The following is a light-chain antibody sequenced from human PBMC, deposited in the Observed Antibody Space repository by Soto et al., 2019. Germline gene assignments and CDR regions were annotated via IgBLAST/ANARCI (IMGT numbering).Light chain of an antibody. V-gene: IGKV3-11*01. CDR2: DVS. J-gene: IGKJ4*01. Sequence: EIVLTQSPATLSLSPGDRATLSCRASQSVTSSLAWFQQKPGQAPRLLIYDVSRRATPIPARFSGSGSGTDFTLTISSLEPEDFAVYYCQQRTTWPTFGGGTKVEIK. CDR3: QQRTTWPT. CDR1: QSVTSS.